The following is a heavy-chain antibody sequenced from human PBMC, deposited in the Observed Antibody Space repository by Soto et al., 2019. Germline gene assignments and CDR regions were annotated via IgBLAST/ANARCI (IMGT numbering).Heavy chain of an antibody. CDR2: INHSGST. J-gene: IGHJ4*02. Sequence: SETLSLTCAVYGGSSSGYYWSWIRQPPGKGLEWIGEINHSGSTNYNPSLKSRVTISVDTSKNQFSLKLSSVTAADTAVYYCARSFGYCSSTSCYNFDYWGQGTLVTVS. CDR1: GGSSSGYY. V-gene: IGHV4-34*01. D-gene: IGHD2-2*02. CDR3: ARSFGYCSSTSCYNFDY.